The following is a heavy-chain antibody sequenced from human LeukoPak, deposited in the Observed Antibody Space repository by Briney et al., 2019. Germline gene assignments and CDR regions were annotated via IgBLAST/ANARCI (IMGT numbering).Heavy chain of an antibody. V-gene: IGHV4-61*02. Sequence: SRTLSLTCTVSGDSLSSGSYYGNWIRQPAGKGLEWIGRIYTSGSTNYNPSLKRRVTITVDTSKNQFSLNLSSMTAADTAVYYCARGYCSDWTRWSSFRYWGQGTLVTVPS. J-gene: IGHJ4*02. D-gene: IGHD2-15*01. CDR3: ARGYCSDWTRWSSFRY. CDR2: IYTSGST. CDR1: GDSLSSGSYY.